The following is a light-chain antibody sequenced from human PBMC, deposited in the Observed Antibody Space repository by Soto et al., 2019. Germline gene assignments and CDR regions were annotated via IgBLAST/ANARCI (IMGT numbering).Light chain of an antibody. CDR2: RNN. CDR1: TSNIGSNF. Sequence: QAVETQPPSASATPGQRVTISCSGGTSNIGSNFVFWYQQFPGTAPKLLIYRNNRRASGVPDRFSGSKAGTSVSLVISGLRSEDEAVYYCAAWDDSLSGPVFGGGTKVTVL. CDR3: AAWDDSLSGPV. V-gene: IGLV1-47*01. J-gene: IGLJ3*02.